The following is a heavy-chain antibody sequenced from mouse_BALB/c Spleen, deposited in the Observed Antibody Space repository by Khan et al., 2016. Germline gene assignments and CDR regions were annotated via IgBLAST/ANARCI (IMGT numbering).Heavy chain of an antibody. V-gene: IGHV3-2*02. CDR3: ASRNLYVDY. Sequence: EVQLQESGPGLVKPSQSLSLTCTVTGYSITSDYAWNWIRQFPGNKLEWMGYISYSGSTSYNPSLKSRISITPDTSKNQFFLQLNSFTTEDTATYSCASRNLYVDYWGQGTTLTVSS. CDR2: ISYSGST. CDR1: GYSITSDYA. J-gene: IGHJ2*01. D-gene: IGHD4-1*02.